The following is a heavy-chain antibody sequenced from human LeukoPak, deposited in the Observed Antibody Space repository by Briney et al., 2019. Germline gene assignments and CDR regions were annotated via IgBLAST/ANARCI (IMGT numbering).Heavy chain of an antibody. CDR1: GYSFTSYW. Sequence: GESLKISCKGSGYSFTSYWIGWVRQMPGKGLEWMGIIYPGDSDTRYSPSFQGQVTISADKSISTAYLQWSSLKASDTAMYYCARQTLGPYLRDGYNSGWFDPWGQGTLVTVSS. CDR2: IYPGDSDT. D-gene: IGHD5-24*01. V-gene: IGHV5-51*01. CDR3: ARQTLGPYLRDGYNSGWFDP. J-gene: IGHJ5*02.